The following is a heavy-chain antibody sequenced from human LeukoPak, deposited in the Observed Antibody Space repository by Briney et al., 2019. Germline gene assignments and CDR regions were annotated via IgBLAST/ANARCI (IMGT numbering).Heavy chain of an antibody. CDR1: GGSFSGYY. CDR2: INQSGTT. Sequence: PSETLSLTCAVYGGSFSGYYWTWIRQPPGKGLEWIGEINQSGTTNYNPSLKSRVTISVDTSKNQFSLKVNSATAADTAVYYCARGLGGYYYRYNWLDPWGQGTLVTVSS. D-gene: IGHD3-22*01. J-gene: IGHJ5*02. V-gene: IGHV4-34*01. CDR3: ARGLGGYYYRYNWLDP.